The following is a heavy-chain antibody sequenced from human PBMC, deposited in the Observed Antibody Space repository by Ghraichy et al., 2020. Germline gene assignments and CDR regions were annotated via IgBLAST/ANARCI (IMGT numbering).Heavy chain of an antibody. CDR2: IYYSGST. V-gene: IGHV4-39*01. J-gene: IGHJ5*02. D-gene: IGHD2-15*01. CDR3: ARQEGYEKNAGEFDT. Sequence: SETLSLTCTVSGGSISSSTYYWGWIRQPPGKGLEWIGSIYYSGSTYYNPSLKSRVTISVDTSKNQFSLKLSSVTAADTAVYYCARQEGYEKNAGEFDTWGQGTLVTVSS. CDR1: GGSISSSTYY.